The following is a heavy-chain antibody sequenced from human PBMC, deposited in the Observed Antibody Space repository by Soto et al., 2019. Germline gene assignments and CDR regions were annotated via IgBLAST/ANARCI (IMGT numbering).Heavy chain of an antibody. J-gene: IGHJ5*02. V-gene: IGHV6-1*01. CDR1: GGSVSSNNAD. CDR2: TYYRSKWYN. CDR3: ARDRACSGGSCYHNWFDP. Sequence: SQTLSLTGAISGGSVSSNNADWNWIRQSPSRGLEWLGRTYYRSKWYNDYAVSVKSRITINPDTSKNQFSLQLNSVTPEDTAVYYCARDRACSGGSCYHNWFDPWGQGTLVTVSS. D-gene: IGHD2-15*01.